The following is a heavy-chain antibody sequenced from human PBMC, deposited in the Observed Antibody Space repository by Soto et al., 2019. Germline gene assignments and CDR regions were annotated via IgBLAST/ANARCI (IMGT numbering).Heavy chain of an antibody. CDR3: AKLIGGVKASGGTGNWIDP. V-gene: IGHV3-30*18. CDR2: VSHDGVDN. J-gene: IGHJ5*02. D-gene: IGHD2-15*01. Sequence: PWGSLRPSCEASGFMFIGYGMRCIRHSPFKCREWVAVVSHDGVDNYNGDSVTGRCTVSRDDSKNTLFLQIDRVTADDSGVYYCAKLIGGVKASGGTGNWIDPWGQGTLVTVGS. CDR1: GFMFIGYG.